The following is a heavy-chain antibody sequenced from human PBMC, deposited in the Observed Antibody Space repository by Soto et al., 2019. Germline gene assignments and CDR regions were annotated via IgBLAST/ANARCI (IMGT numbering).Heavy chain of an antibody. D-gene: IGHD6-19*01. CDR1: GFTFSRYA. CDR2: ISVSGDNT. J-gene: IGHJ4*02. Sequence: GGSLRLSCAASGFTFSRYAMNWVRQAPGRGLQWISGISVSGDNTSYVESVRGRFTVYRDNSKNTLYLQMNNLRAEDTALYYCATFMTVTGPGWGRASEYWGQGTRVTVSS. CDR3: ATFMTVTGPGWGRASEY. V-gene: IGHV3-23*01.